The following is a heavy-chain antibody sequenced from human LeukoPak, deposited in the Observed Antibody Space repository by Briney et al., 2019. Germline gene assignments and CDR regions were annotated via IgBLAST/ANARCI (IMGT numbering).Heavy chain of an antibody. V-gene: IGHV4-31*11. CDR1: GGSIGSGGYY. CDR2: IYYSGST. CDR3: ARGPYDSSGYSQHP. J-gene: IGHJ5*02. Sequence: PSGTLSLTCAVSGGSIGSGGYYWSWIRQHPGKGLEWIGYIYYSGSTYYNPSLKSQVTISVDTSKNQFSLKLSSVTAADTAVYYCARGPYDSSGYSQHPWGQGTLVTVSS. D-gene: IGHD3-22*01.